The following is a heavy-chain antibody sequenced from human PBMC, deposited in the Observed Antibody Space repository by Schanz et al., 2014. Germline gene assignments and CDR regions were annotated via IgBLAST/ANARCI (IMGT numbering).Heavy chain of an antibody. D-gene: IGHD6-25*01. CDR1: GGIFSYA. Sequence: KKPGSSVKVSCKASGGIFSYAISWVRQSPGQGREWMGRIILILRITNYAQKFQGRVTITADKATNTVYMELSSLRDEDKDVYFRAKARNAAVRHSADLQVGGKGNRVTV. J-gene: IGHJ6*03. V-gene: IGHV1-69*04. CDR2: IILILRIT. CDR3: AKARNAAVRHSADLQV.